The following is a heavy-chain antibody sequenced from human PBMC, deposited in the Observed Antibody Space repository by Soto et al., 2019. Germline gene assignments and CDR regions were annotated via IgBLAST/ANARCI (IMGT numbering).Heavy chain of an antibody. Sequence: NPSETLSLTCTVSGGSTSSYYWSWIRQPPGKGLEWIGYIYYSGSTNYNPSLKSRVTISVDTSKNQFSLKLSSVTAADTAVYYCARDSTYYYDSSGPIVDAFDIWGQGTMVTVSS. CDR3: ARDSTYYYDSSGPIVDAFDI. CDR1: GGSTSSYY. CDR2: IYYSGST. J-gene: IGHJ3*02. D-gene: IGHD3-22*01. V-gene: IGHV4-59*01.